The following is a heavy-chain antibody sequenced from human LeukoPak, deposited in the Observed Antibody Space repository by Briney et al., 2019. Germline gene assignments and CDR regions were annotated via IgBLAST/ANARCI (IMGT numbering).Heavy chain of an antibody. D-gene: IGHD2-21*01. CDR2: ISYDGSNK. Sequence: GGSLRLSCAASGFTFSSYAMHWVRQAPGKGLEWVAVISYDGSNKYYADSVKGRFTISRDNSKNTLYLQMNSLRAEDTAVYYCARERYCGGDCYLALFDYWGQGTLVTVSS. CDR1: GFTFSSYA. CDR3: ARERYCGGDCYLALFDY. V-gene: IGHV3-30-3*01. J-gene: IGHJ4*02.